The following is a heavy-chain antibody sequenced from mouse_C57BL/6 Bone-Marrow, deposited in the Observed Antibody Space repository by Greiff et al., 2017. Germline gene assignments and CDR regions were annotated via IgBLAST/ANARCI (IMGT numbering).Heavy chain of an antibody. CDR1: GYPFPSSW. CDR3: SSSSLYYDGSKGDY. J-gene: IGHJ4*01. CDR2: IYTGSGST. Sequence: QVQLKQPGAELVKPGASVKMSCQASGYPFPSSWITWVKQRPGQGLEWIGDIYTGSGSTNYNEKFKSKATLTVDTSSSTAYMQLSSLTSEDSAVYYCSSSSLYYDGSKGDYWGQGTAGTVSS. V-gene: IGHV1-55*01. D-gene: IGHD1-1*01.